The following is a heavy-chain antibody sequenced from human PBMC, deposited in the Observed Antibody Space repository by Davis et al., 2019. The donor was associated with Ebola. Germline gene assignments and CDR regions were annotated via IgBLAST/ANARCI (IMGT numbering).Heavy chain of an antibody. CDR1: GFIFRNYG. CDR2: IWYDGSNK. J-gene: IGHJ4*02. D-gene: IGHD5-18*01. CDR3: ARELGYGTWARLDY. Sequence: PGGSLRLSCEVSGFIFRNYGMHWVRQAPGKGLEWVAIIWYDGSNKYYGDSVKGRFTISRDDSKNTLFLQMNSLRGEDTAVYYCARELGYGTWARLDYWGQGTQVTVSS. V-gene: IGHV3-33*01.